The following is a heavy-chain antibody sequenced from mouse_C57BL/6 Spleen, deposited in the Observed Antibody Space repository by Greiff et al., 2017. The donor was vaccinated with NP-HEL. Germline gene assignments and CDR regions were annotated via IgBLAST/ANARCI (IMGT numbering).Heavy chain of an antibody. V-gene: IGHV5-6*02. Sequence: DVKLVESGGDLVKPGGSLKLSCAASGFTFSSYGMSWVRQTPDKRLEWVATISSGGSYTYYPDSVKGRFTISRDNAKNTLYLQMSSLKSEDTAMYYWAIQATVVATTRVLDYWGQGTTLTVSS. J-gene: IGHJ2*01. CDR2: ISSGGSYT. CDR1: GFTFSSYG. CDR3: AIQATVVATTRVLDY. D-gene: IGHD1-1*01.